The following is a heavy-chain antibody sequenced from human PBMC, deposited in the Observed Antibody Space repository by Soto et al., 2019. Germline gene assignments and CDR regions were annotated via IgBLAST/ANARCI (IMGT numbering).Heavy chain of an antibody. CDR2: INHSGST. CDR3: ARRGTAMVTRYFDY. V-gene: IGHV4-34*01. J-gene: IGHJ4*02. D-gene: IGHD5-18*01. CDR1: GRSFSGYY. Sequence: QVQLQQWGAGLLKPSETLSLTCAVYGRSFSGYYWSWIRQPPGKGLEWIGEINHSGSTNYNPSLKSRVTISVDTSKNQFSLKLSSVTAADTAVYYCARRGTAMVTRYFDYWGQGTLVTVSS.